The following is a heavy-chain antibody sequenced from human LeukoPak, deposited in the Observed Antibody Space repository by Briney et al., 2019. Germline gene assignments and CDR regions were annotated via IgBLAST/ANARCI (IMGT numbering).Heavy chain of an antibody. CDR1: GFTFSSYG. Sequence: PGRSQRLSCAASGFTFSSYGMHWVRQAPGKGLEWVAVISYDGSNKYYADSVKGRFTISRDNSKNTLYLQMNSLRAEDTAVYYCASPGEAGYYYYGMDVWGQGTTVTVSS. D-gene: IGHD7-27*01. V-gene: IGHV3-30*03. CDR2: ISYDGSNK. J-gene: IGHJ6*02. CDR3: ASPGEAGYYYYGMDV.